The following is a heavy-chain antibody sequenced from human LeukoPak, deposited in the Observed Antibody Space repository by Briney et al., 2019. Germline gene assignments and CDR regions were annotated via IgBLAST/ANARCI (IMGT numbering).Heavy chain of an antibody. D-gene: IGHD3-3*01. J-gene: IGHJ3*02. CDR2: INHSGST. V-gene: IGHV4-34*01. Sequence: SETLSLTCAVYGGSFSGYYWSWIRQPPGKGLEWMGEINHSGSTNYNPSLKSRVTTSVDTSKNQFSLKLSSVTAADTAVYYCARGGYDFWSGYLNDAFDIWGQGTMVTVSS. CDR3: ARGGYDFWSGYLNDAFDI. CDR1: GGSFSGYY.